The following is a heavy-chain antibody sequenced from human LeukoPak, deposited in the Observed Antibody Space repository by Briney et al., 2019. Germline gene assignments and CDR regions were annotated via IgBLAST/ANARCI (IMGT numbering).Heavy chain of an antibody. Sequence: TWGSLRLSCAASGFSFSGSAIHWVRQAPGKGLEWVGRIRGAGYTDAPAYVASVRGRFTISRDDSKSTAYLQMNSLKAEDTAVYYCTVPASGGNWFDPWGPGTLVTVSS. CDR3: TVPASGGNWFDP. D-gene: IGHD2-2*01. J-gene: IGHJ5*02. V-gene: IGHV3-73*01. CDR2: IRGAGYTDAP. CDR1: GFSFSGSA.